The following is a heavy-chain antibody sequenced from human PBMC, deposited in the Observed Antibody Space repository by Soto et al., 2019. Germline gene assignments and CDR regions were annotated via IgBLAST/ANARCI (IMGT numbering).Heavy chain of an antibody. CDR3: SPDSYINMIAVRLDY. J-gene: IGHJ4*01. D-gene: IGHD3-22*01. V-gene: IGHV3-15*07. Sequence: EVQLVESGGGLVKPGGSLRLSCTASGFIFSNAWINWVRQAPGKGLEWVGRVKSKTAGGTTDFAAPVKGRFAISRDDSKNIVYMQMNSLRTEDTAVYYCSPDSYINMIAVRLDYWGLGTRVTVSS. CDR2: VKSKTAGGTT. CDR1: GFIFSNAW.